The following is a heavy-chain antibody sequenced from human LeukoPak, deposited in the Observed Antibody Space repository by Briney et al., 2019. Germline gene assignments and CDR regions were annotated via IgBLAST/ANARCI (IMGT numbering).Heavy chain of an antibody. CDR2: ISSSGSTI. CDR1: GFAFSDYY. V-gene: IGHV3-11*01. J-gene: IGHJ4*02. D-gene: IGHD7-27*01. CDR3: ARDNWGSVDY. Sequence: GGSLGLSCAASGFAFSDYYMSWIRQAPGKGLEWISYISSSGSTIYYADSVKDRFTISRDNAKNSLYLQMNSLRAEDTAVYYCARDNWGSVDYWGQGTLVTVSS.